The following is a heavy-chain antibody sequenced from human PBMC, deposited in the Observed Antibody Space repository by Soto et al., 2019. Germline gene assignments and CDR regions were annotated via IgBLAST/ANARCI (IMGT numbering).Heavy chain of an antibody. CDR2: IYYSGST. V-gene: IGHV4-39*01. CDR1: GGSISSSSYY. J-gene: IGHJ4*02. D-gene: IGHD4-17*01. CDR3: ARRGAMTTVTSFDY. Sequence: SETLSLTCTVSGGSISSSSYYWGWIRQPPGKGLEWIGSIYYSGSTYYNPSLKSRVTISVDTSKNQFSLKLSSVTAADTAVYYCARRGAMTTVTSFDYWGQGTLVTVSS.